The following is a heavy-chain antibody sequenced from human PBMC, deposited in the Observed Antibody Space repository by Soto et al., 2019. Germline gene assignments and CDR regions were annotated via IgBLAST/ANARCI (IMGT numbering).Heavy chain of an antibody. J-gene: IGHJ6*02. CDR1: GGTFSSYA. CDR3: ARERRNVIVVVPAAKRHYYYGMDV. CDR2: IIPIFGTA. D-gene: IGHD2-2*01. V-gene: IGHV1-69*06. Sequence: SVKVSCKASGGTFSSYAISWVRQAPGQGLEWMGGIIPIFGTANYAQKFQGRVTITADKSTSTAYMELSSLRSEDTAVYYCARERRNVIVVVPAAKRHYYYGMDVWGQGTTVTVSS.